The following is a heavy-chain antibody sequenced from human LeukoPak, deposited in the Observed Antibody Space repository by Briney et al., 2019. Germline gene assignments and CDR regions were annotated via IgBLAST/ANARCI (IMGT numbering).Heavy chain of an antibody. J-gene: IGHJ4*02. CDR3: ASQMGPYGGNRPGY. Sequence: GGSLRLSCAASGFTFSSYSMNWVRQAPGKGLEWVSYISSSGSTVYYADSVKGRFTISRDNAKNSLYLQMNSLRDEDTAVYYCASQMGPYGGNRPGYWGQGTLVTVSS. CDR2: ISSSGSTV. D-gene: IGHD4-23*01. CDR1: GFTFSSYS. V-gene: IGHV3-48*02.